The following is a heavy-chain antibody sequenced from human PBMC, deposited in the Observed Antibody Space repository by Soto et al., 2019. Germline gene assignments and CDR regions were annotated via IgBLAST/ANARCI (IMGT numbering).Heavy chain of an antibody. CDR1: GYMFTKSA. J-gene: IGHJ4*03. CDR2: ISGDSGNT. CDR3: ARDGVTAGNISFDC. D-gene: IGHD3-16*02. Sequence: ASVKVSCKASGYMFTKSAMHWVRQAPGQRLEWMGWISGDSGNTKYSPKLQDRVTITRDTFASTAYMALSSPSSDATALYSWARDGVTAGNISFDCWGRRHMIIVSS. V-gene: IGHV1-3*01.